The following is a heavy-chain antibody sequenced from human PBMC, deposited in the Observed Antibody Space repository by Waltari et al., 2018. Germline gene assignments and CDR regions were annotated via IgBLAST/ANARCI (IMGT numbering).Heavy chain of an antibody. CDR2: ISFVGGNT. D-gene: IGHD6-13*01. J-gene: IGHJ4*02. CDR3: AKEITAADAPYFFDY. V-gene: IGHV3-23*01. Sequence: EVQLLESGGILVQPGGSLRLSCAASGFAFSNYAMTWVRHAPGKGLEWVSSISFVGGNTYYADSLKGRFTISSDNSKNTLYLQMNSLTVADTAVYYCAKEITAADAPYFFDYWGRGTLVTVSS. CDR1: GFAFSNYA.